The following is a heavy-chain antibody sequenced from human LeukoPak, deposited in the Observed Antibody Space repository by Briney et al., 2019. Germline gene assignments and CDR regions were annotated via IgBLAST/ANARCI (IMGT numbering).Heavy chain of an antibody. Sequence: PGGSLRLSCAASGFTFSSYGMHWVRQAPGKGLEWVAFIRYDGSNKYYADSVKGRFTISRDNSKNTLYLQMNSLRPEDTAVYYCARAIAVAGPDNWFDPWGQGTLVTVSS. CDR2: IRYDGSNK. J-gene: IGHJ5*02. CDR3: ARAIAVAGPDNWFDP. D-gene: IGHD6-19*01. CDR1: GFTFSSYG. V-gene: IGHV3-30*02.